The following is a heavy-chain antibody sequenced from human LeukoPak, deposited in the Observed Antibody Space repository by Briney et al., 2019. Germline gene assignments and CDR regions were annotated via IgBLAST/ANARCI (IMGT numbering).Heavy chain of an antibody. J-gene: IGHJ4*02. D-gene: IGHD1-26*01. CDR3: ASSCVGNGVYVGE. CDR2: INHSGST. CDR1: GGSFSGYY. V-gene: IGHV4-34*01. Sequence: SETLSLTCAVSGGSFSGYYWSWIRQPPGKGLAGIGGINHSGSTNYHPSPQSRVTISVDTSKNQYSPKLRYVTAADTAVYECASSCVGNGVYVGEWGQGTLVTVYS.